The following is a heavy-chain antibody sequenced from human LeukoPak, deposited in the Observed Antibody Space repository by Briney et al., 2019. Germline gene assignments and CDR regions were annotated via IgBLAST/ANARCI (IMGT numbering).Heavy chain of an antibody. CDR1: GYTFTSYY. CDR2: INPSGGST. Sequence: ASVKVSCKASGYTFTSYYMHWVRQAPGQGLEWMGIINPSGGSTSYAQKFQGRVTMTRDTSTSTAYMELSSLRSEDTAVYYCASSGIVATYGSGSYFNFDYWGQGTLVTVSS. CDR3: ASSGIVATYGSGSYFNFDY. J-gene: IGHJ4*02. V-gene: IGHV1-46*01. D-gene: IGHD3-10*01.